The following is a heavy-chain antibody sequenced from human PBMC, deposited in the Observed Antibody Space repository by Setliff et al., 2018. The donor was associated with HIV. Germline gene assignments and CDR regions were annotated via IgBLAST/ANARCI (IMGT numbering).Heavy chain of an antibody. Sequence: GGSLRLSCAASGFIFSSYAMHWVRQAPGKGLEWVAVMSYDGNNKYYADSVKGRFTNSRDNARKSVYLQIDSLRAEDTAVYYCARDRGYDLDYFDYWGQGTLVTVSS. CDR1: GFIFSSYA. J-gene: IGHJ4*02. CDR2: MSYDGNNK. V-gene: IGHV3-30*07. CDR3: ARDRGYDLDYFDY. D-gene: IGHD5-12*01.